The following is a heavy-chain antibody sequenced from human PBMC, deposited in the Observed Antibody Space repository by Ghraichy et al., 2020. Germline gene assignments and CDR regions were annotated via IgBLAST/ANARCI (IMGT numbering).Heavy chain of an antibody. CDR3: AKDGSGSPYPEFYYYYGMDV. D-gene: IGHD3-10*01. Sequence: GGSLRLSCAASGFTFSSYAMSWVRQAPGKGLEWVSAISGSGGSTYYADSVKGRFTISRDNSKNTLYLQMNSLRAEDTAVYYCAKDGSGSPYPEFYYYYGMDVWGQGTTVTVSS. CDR1: GFTFSSYA. V-gene: IGHV3-23*01. CDR2: ISGSGGST. J-gene: IGHJ6*02.